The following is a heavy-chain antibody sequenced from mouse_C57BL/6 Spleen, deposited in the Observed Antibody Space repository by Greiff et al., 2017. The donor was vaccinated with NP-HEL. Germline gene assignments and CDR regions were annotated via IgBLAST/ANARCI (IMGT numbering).Heavy chain of an antibody. CDR2: INPNNGGT. J-gene: IGHJ2*01. CDR3: ARRGTAQAPYYFDY. CDR1: GYTFTDYN. D-gene: IGHD3-2*02. V-gene: IGHV1-18*01. Sequence: EVQLQQSGPELVKPGASVKIPCKASGYTFTDYNMDWVKQSHGKSLEWIGDINPNNGGTIYNQKFKGKATLTVDKSSSTAYMELRSLTSEDTAVYYCARRGTAQAPYYFDYWGQGTTLTVSS.